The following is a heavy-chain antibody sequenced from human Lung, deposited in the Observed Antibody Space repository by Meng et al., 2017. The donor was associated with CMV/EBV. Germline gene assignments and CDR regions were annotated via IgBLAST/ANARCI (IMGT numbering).Heavy chain of an antibody. CDR2: ISHSGIT. V-gene: IGHV4-34*01. CDR3: ARTLPPARGHRLDY. J-gene: IGHJ4*02. D-gene: IGHD1-14*01. Sequence: SETLSLXCAVHGESFSGYSWSWIRQPPGKGLEWIGEISHSGITNYNPALKSRVTISLDTSKNQFSLKLNYVAAADTAVFYCARTLPPARGHRLDYWGQGTLVTVSS. CDR1: GESFSGYS.